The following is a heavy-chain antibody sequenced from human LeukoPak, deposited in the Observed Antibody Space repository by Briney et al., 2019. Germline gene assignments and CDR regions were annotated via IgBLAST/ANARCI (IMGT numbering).Heavy chain of an antibody. CDR3: ASRPMPWQLPDDY. D-gene: IGHD6-6*01. Sequence: PGGSLRLSCAASGFTFSSYSMNWVRQPPGKGLEWIGSIYYSGSTYYNPSLKSRVTISVDTSKNQFSLKLSSVTAADTAVYYCASRPMPWQLPDDYWGQGTLVTVSS. CDR2: IYYSGST. J-gene: IGHJ4*02. CDR1: GFTFSSYSMN. V-gene: IGHV4-39*01.